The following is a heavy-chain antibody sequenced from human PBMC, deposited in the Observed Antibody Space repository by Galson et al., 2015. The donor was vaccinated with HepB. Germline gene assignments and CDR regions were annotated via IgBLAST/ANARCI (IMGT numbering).Heavy chain of an antibody. CDR1: GFTFSSYS. CDR2: ISSSSSYI. Sequence: SLRLSCAASGFTFSSYSMNWVRQAPGKGLEWVSSISSSSSYIYYADSVKGRFTISRDNAKNSLYLQMNSLRAEGTAVYYCARDEVWYYGMDVWGQGTTVTVSS. J-gene: IGHJ6*02. V-gene: IGHV3-21*01. D-gene: IGHD1-14*01. CDR3: ARDEVWYYGMDV.